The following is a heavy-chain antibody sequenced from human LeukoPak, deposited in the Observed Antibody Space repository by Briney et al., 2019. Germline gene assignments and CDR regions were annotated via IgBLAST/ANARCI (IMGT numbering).Heavy chain of an antibody. CDR1: GFTFSSYG. J-gene: IGHJ5*02. CDR3: AKAIGQEVPAASRWYDP. Sequence: GGSLRLSCAASGFTFSSYGMHWVRQAPGKGLEWVSTISSGSGSTYYADSVKGRFTNSRDNFKNTLYLQMNSLRVEDTAVYYCAKAIGQEVPAASRWYDPWGRGTLVIVSS. CDR2: ISSGSGST. D-gene: IGHD2-2*01. V-gene: IGHV3-23*01.